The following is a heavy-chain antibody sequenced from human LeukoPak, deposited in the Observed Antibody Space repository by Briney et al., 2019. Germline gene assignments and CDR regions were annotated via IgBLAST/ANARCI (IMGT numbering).Heavy chain of an antibody. CDR1: GGSISSYF. CDR2: IYYSGNT. V-gene: IGHV4-59*12. Sequence: SETLSLTCTVSGGSISSYFWNWIRQPPGEGLEWIGYIYYSGNTNYNPSLKGRVTISVDTSKNQFSLKLSSVTAADTAVYYCARGLVYGSGSYLNYYYYYGMDVWGQGTTVTVSS. D-gene: IGHD3-10*01. CDR3: ARGLVYGSGSYLNYYYYYGMDV. J-gene: IGHJ6*02.